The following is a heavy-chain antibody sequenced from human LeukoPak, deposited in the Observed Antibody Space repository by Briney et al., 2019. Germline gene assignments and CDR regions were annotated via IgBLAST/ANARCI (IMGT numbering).Heavy chain of an antibody. CDR1: GFTFDDYA. D-gene: IGHD2-2*01. CDR3: AKGRDKYQLLSKNWFDP. V-gene: IGHV3-9*01. Sequence: PGGSLRLPCAASGFTFDDYAMHWVRQAPGKGLEWVSGISWNSGSIGYADSVKGRFTISRDNAKNSLYLQMNSLGAEDTALYYCAKGRDKYQLLSKNWFDPWGQGTLVTVSS. J-gene: IGHJ5*02. CDR2: ISWNSGSI.